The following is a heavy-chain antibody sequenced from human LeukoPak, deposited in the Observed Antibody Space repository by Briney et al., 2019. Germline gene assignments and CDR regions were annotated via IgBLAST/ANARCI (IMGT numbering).Heavy chain of an antibody. J-gene: IGHJ3*02. Sequence: SETLSLTCTVSGGSISSSSYYWGWIRQPPGKGLEWIGSIYYSGSTYYSPSLKSRVTISVDTSKNQFSLKLSSVTAADTAVYYCARATHVLRYFDWFRGWAFDIWGQGTMVTVSS. D-gene: IGHD3-9*01. CDR3: ARATHVLRYFDWFRGWAFDI. CDR1: GGSISSSSYY. V-gene: IGHV4-39*07. CDR2: IYYSGST.